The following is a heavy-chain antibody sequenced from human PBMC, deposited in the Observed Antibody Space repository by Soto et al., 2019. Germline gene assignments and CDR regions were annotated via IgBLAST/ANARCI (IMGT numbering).Heavy chain of an antibody. J-gene: IGHJ6*02. CDR1: GYSFSTYW. D-gene: IGHD1-26*01. CDR3: ARGVKRGSHFYGMDV. CDR2: IYLGDSDT. V-gene: IGHV5-51*01. Sequence: PGESLKLSCKDSGYSFSTYWIAWVRQMHGKGLEWMGIIYLGDSDTRYSPSFEGQVTISLDKSISTASLQWSSLRASDTAIYYCARGVKRGSHFYGMDVWGQGTTVTVSS.